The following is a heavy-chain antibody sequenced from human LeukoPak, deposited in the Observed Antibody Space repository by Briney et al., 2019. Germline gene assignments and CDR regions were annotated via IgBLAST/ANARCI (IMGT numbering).Heavy chain of an antibody. CDR1: GGSISSGDYY. J-gene: IGHJ4*02. CDR3: TSYSGYDSDY. CDR2: IYYSGST. V-gene: IGHV4-30-4*08. Sequence: SETLSLTCTVSGGSISSGDYYWSWLRQPPGKGLDWIGYIYYSGSTYYNPSLKSRVTISVDTSKNQFSLKLSSVTAADTAVYYCTSYSGYDSDYWGQGTLVTVSS. D-gene: IGHD5-12*01.